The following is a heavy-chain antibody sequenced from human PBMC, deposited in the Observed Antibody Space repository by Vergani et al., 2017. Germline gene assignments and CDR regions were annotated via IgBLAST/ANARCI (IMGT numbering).Heavy chain of an antibody. Sequence: EVQLVESGGGLVQPGRSLRLSCAASGFTFDDYAMHWVRQAPGKGLEWVSGISWNSGSIGYADSVKGRFTISRDNAKNSLYLQMNSLRAEDTALYYCAKAIPLFGVARADAFDIWGQGTMVTVSS. V-gene: IGHV3-9*01. CDR2: ISWNSGSI. D-gene: IGHD3-3*01. J-gene: IGHJ3*02. CDR1: GFTFDDYA. CDR3: AKAIPLFGVARADAFDI.